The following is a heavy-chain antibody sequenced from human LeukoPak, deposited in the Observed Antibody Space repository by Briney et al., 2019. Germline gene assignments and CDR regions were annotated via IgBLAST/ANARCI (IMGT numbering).Heavy chain of an antibody. Sequence: ASVKVSCKASGYTFTSYGISWVRQAPGQGLEWMGWISAYSGDTNYAQKFQGRATMTTDTSTSTAYMELRSLSSDDTAVYYCAREEQLVMRYWGQGTLVTVSS. D-gene: IGHD6-13*01. V-gene: IGHV1-18*01. CDR3: AREEQLVMRY. CDR1: GYTFTSYG. CDR2: ISAYSGDT. J-gene: IGHJ4*02.